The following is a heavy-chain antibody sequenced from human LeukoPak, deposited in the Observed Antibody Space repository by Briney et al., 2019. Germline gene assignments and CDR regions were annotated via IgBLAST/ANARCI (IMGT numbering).Heavy chain of an antibody. V-gene: IGHV3-23*01. CDR1: GFSFTTHA. CDR2: ISGSGGST. Sequence: GGSLRLSCVASGFSFTTHAMGWVRQAPGKGLEWVSHISGSGGSTKHSGSVKGRFTISRDNSKNSLYLQMNSLRAGDTAVYYCARAPYGDEDYFDYWGQGTLVTVSS. CDR3: ARAPYGDEDYFDY. D-gene: IGHD4-17*01. J-gene: IGHJ4*02.